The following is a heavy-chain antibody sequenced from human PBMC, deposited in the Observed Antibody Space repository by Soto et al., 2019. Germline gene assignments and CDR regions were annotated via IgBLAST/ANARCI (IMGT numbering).Heavy chain of an antibody. V-gene: IGHV3-30*03. CDR3: ARGGRPYYYGSASRFDP. J-gene: IGHJ5*02. CDR1: GFTFSSYG. D-gene: IGHD3-10*01. CDR2: ISYDGSNK. Sequence: GGSLRLSCAASGFTFSSYGMHWVRQAPGKGLEWVAVISYDGSNKYYADSVKGRFTISRDNSKNTLYLQMNSLRSEDTAVYYCARGGRPYYYGSASRFDPWGQGTLVTVSS.